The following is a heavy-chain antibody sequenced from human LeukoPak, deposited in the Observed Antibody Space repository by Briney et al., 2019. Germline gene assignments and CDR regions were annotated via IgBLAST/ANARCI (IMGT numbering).Heavy chain of an antibody. CDR1: GFTFDDYA. CDR2: ISWNSGSI. J-gene: IGHJ4*02. V-gene: IGHV3-9*01. Sequence: GGSLRLSCAASGFTFDDYAMHWVRQAPGKGLEWDSGISWNSGSIGYADSVKGRFTISRDNAKNSLYLQMNSLRAEDTALYYCAKGTYCYDSSGYDYFDYWGQGTLVTVSS. CDR3: AKGTYCYDSSGYDYFDY. D-gene: IGHD3-22*01.